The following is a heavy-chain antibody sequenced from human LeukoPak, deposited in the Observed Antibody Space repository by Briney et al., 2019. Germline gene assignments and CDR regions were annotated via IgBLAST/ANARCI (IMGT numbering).Heavy chain of an antibody. CDR3: TRSDYFDY. J-gene: IGHJ4*02. CDR1: GFTFSSYW. CDR2: IKSDGSST. V-gene: IGHV3-74*01. Sequence: PGGSLRLSCAASGFTFSSYWMHWVRQAPGKGLVWVSRIKSDGSSTSYADSVKGRFTISRDNAQNTLFLQMDSLRAEDTAVYYCTRSDYFDYWGQGTLVTVSS.